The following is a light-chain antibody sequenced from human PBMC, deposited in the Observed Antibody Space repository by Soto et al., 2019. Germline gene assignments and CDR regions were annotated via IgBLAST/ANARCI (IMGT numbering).Light chain of an antibody. J-gene: IGKJ5*01. CDR2: AAT. V-gene: IGKV1-39*01. CDR3: LQSHSTPLT. CDR1: QNIKNY. Sequence: DVQMTQSPSSLSASVGDRVTITCRASQNIKNYLGWYQQRPGKAPRVVIFAATLLQSGVPSTFSGSGSGTEFTLTISSLHPDDFATYYCLQSHSTPLTFGQGTRL.